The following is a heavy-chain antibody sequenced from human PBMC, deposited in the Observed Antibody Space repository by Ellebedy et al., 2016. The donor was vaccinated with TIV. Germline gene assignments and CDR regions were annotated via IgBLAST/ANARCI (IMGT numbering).Heavy chain of an antibody. CDR1: GFTVSSNY. Sequence: PGGSLRLSCAASGFTVSSNYMSWVRQAPGKGLEWVSVIYSGGSTYYADSVKGRFTISRDNAKNSLYLQMNNLRAEDTAVYFCARGSSGWSAEYFQHWGLGTLVTVSS. J-gene: IGHJ1*01. D-gene: IGHD6-19*01. CDR2: IYSGGST. CDR3: ARGSSGWSAEYFQH. V-gene: IGHV3-53*01.